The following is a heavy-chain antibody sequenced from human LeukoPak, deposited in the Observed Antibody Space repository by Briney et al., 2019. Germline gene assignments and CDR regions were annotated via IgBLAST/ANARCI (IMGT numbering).Heavy chain of an antibody. CDR3: ARFITMVRGRGFDY. J-gene: IGHJ4*02. Sequence: PGGSLRLSCAASGFTVSSNYMSWVRQAPGKGLEWVSVIYSGGSTYYADSVKGRFTISRDSSKNTLYPQMNSLRAEDTAVYYCARFITMVRGRGFDYWGQGTLVTVSS. CDR2: IYSGGST. V-gene: IGHV3-66*01. CDR1: GFTVSSNY. D-gene: IGHD3-10*01.